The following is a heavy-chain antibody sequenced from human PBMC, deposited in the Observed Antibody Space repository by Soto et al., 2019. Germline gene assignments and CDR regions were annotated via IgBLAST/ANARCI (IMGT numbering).Heavy chain of an antibody. V-gene: IGHV3-21*04. Sequence: EVQLVESGGGLVKPGGSLRLSCVVFGGSFSDYSMNWVRQAPGKGLEWVGLISGSSSYIYYADSVKGRFTIARDNANHSLFQQENSLTVEETAVYYRASTGETLQTFDSWGQGAL. CDR3: ASTGETLQTFDS. J-gene: IGHJ4*02. D-gene: IGHD4-4*01. CDR2: ISGSSSYI. CDR1: GGSFSDYS.